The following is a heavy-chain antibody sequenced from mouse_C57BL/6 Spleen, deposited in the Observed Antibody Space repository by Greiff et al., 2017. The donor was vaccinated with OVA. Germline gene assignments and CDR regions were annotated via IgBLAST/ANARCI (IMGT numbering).Heavy chain of an antibody. CDR2: IDPETGGT. CDR1: GYTFTDYE. Sequence: VKLQESGAELVRPGASVTLSCKASGYTFTDYEMHWVKQTPVHGLEWIGAIDPETGGTAYNQKFKGKAILTADKSSSTAYMELRSLTSEDSAVYYCTRLTGSWFAYWGQGTLVTVSA. D-gene: IGHD4-1*01. CDR3: TRLTGSWFAY. V-gene: IGHV1-15*01. J-gene: IGHJ3*01.